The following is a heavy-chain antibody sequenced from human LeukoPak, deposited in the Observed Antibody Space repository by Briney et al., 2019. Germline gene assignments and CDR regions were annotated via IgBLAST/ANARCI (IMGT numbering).Heavy chain of an antibody. Sequence: GASVKVSCKASGYTFTSYGISWGRQAPGQGLEWMGWISAYNGNTNYAQKLQGRVTMTTDTSTSTAYMELRSLRSDDTAVYYCARVGIVVVPAVDTLDAFDIWGQGTMVTVSS. V-gene: IGHV1-18*01. D-gene: IGHD2-2*01. CDR3: ARVGIVVVPAVDTLDAFDI. J-gene: IGHJ3*02. CDR1: GYTFTSYG. CDR2: ISAYNGNT.